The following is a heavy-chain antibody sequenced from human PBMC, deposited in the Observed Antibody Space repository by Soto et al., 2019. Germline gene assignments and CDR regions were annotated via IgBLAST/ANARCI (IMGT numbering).Heavy chain of an antibody. CDR1: GITISDYW. CDR3: ARSDWFDP. V-gene: IGHV3-74*01. Sequence: EVQLVESGGGLVQPGGSLRLSCAASGITISDYWMSCVRQVPGKGPEWVSRIKNDGSVTSYADSVKGRFSISRDNAKNTLYLQMNSLRAEDTAVYYCARSDWFDPWGQGTLVTVSS. CDR2: IKNDGSVT. J-gene: IGHJ5*02.